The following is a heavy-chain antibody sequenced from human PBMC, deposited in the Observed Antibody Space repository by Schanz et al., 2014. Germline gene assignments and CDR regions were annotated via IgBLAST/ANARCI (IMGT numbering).Heavy chain of an antibody. D-gene: IGHD5-12*01. V-gene: IGHV3-23*04. CDR2: ISGSGGDT. CDR1: GFTFSSYA. CDR3: ARDEGKDGYNLAFDV. J-gene: IGHJ3*01. Sequence: EVQLVESGGGLVQPGGSLRLSCAASGFTFSSYAMSWVRQAPGKGLEWVSAISGSGGDTYYADSVKGRFTISRDNSKNMVFLQMNSLRVEDTAIYYCARDEGKDGYNLAFDVWGQGTLVTVSS.